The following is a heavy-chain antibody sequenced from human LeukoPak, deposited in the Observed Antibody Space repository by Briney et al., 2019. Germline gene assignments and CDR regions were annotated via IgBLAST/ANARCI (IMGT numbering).Heavy chain of an antibody. CDR2: RGSTGDST. J-gene: IGHJ4*02. D-gene: IGHD3-10*01. V-gene: IGHV3-23*01. Sequence: GAPRPYWACSGFTFRSYGMPWVRQAPGKGVGGVSSRGSTGDSTHYADSLKGRFTISRDSSQNTLYLQMNSLRAEDTAVYYCVKDRLNYASGNFDYGGEGTLLTVSS. CDR3: VKDRLNYASGNFDY. CDR1: GFTFRSYG.